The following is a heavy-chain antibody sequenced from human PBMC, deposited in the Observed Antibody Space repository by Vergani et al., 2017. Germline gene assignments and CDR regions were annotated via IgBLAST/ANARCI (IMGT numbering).Heavy chain of an antibody. Sequence: QVQLQESGPGLVKPSETLSLTCAVSGGSISSGGYSWSWIRQPPGKGLEWIGYIYHSGSTYYNPSLKSRVTISVDRSKNQFSLKLSSVTAADTAVYYCARDLQLFGVVKDYYYYGMDVWGQGTTVTVSS. CDR2: IYHSGST. V-gene: IGHV4-30-2*01. CDR3: ARDLQLFGVVKDYYYYGMDV. D-gene: IGHD3-3*01. J-gene: IGHJ6*02. CDR1: GGSISSGGYS.